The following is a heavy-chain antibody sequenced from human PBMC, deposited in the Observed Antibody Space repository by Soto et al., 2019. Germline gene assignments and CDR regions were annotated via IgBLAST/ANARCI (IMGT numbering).Heavy chain of an antibody. Sequence: QVQLVQSGAEVKKPGSSVKVSCKASGGTFSRYAFSWVRQAPGHGLEWMGGIVPIYGTRGFAQKFQGRLTITADEPTRTAYMELSSLRSEDTAVYYCARDLDYYGSGSHYYYGMGVWGQWTTVTVSS. CDR2: IVPIYGTR. D-gene: IGHD3-10*01. V-gene: IGHV1-69*01. J-gene: IGHJ6*02. CDR3: ARDLDYYGSGSHYYYGMGV. CDR1: GGTFSRYA.